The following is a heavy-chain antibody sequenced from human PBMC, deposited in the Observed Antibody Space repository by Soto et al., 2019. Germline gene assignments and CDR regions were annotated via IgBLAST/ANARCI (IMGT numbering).Heavy chain of an antibody. D-gene: IGHD3-22*01. CDR1: GFTFSSYG. CDR2: IWYDGSNK. J-gene: IGHJ6*03. CDR3: ARESGTSSAWYYYFYYYYMEV. Sequence: QVQLVESGGGVVQPGRSLRLSCAASGFTFSSYGMHWVRQAPGKGLEWVAVIWYDGSNKYYADSVKGRFTISRDNSKHSLYLRMNSLGAEDAAVYYCARESGTSSAWYYYFYYYYMEVWGKGTTVTVSS. V-gene: IGHV3-33*01.